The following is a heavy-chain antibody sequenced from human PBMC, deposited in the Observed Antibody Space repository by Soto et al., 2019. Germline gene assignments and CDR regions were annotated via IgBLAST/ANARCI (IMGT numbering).Heavy chain of an antibody. V-gene: IGHV4-34*01. CDR1: GGSFSGYY. J-gene: IGHJ6*03. D-gene: IGHD3-3*01. CDR2: INHSGST. Sequence: SETLSLTCAVYGGSFSGYYWSWIRQPPGKGLEWIGEINHSGSTNYNPSLKSRVTISVDTSKNQFSLKLSSVTAADTAVYYCARGTIFGVVIIQGRPRINMDVWGKGTTVTVSS. CDR3: ARGTIFGVVIIQGRPRINMDV.